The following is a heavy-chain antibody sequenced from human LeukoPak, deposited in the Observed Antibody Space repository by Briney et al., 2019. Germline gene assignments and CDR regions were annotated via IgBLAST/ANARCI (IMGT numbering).Heavy chain of an antibody. CDR2: ISASGDTT. CDR3: AKERLSITMVVVADH. D-gene: IGHD3-22*01. J-gene: IGHJ4*02. V-gene: IGHV3-23*01. CDR1: GFTFSSYT. Sequence: GGSLRLSCTASGFTFSSYTMTWVRQAPGKGLEWVSAISASGDTTYYADSVKGRFTISRDSSKNMVFLQINSLRVEDTAIYYCAKERLSITMVVVADHWGQGILVTVPS.